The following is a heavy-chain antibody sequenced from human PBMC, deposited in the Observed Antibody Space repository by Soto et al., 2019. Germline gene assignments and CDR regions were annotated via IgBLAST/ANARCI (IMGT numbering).Heavy chain of an antibody. D-gene: IGHD2-15*01. Sequence: GGSLRLSCAASGFTFSSYSMNWVRQAPGKGLEWVSSISSSSSYIYYADSVKGRFTISRDNAKNSTYLQMNSLRAEDTAVYFCARDRIAGRFGYFYYYGMEVWGQGTTVTVSS. CDR3: ARDRIAGRFGYFYYYGMEV. V-gene: IGHV3-21*01. CDR2: ISSSSSYI. J-gene: IGHJ6*02. CDR1: GFTFSSYS.